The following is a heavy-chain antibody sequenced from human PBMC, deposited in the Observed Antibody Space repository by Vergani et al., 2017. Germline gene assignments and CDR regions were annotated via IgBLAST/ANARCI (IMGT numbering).Heavy chain of an antibody. CDR3: AKDLHYGDYEVQYNWFDP. V-gene: IGHV3-30*18. D-gene: IGHD4-17*01. Sequence: VQLLESGGGLVQPGRSLRLSCAASGFTFSSYGMHWVRQAPGKGLEWVAVISYDGSNKYYADSVKGRFTISRDNSKNTLYLQMNSLRAEDTAVYYCAKDLHYGDYEVQYNWFDPWGQGTLVTVSS. CDR2: ISYDGSNK. CDR1: GFTFSSYG. J-gene: IGHJ5*02.